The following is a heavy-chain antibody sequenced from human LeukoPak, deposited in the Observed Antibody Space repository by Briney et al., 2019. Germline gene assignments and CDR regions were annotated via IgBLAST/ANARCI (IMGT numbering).Heavy chain of an antibody. J-gene: IGHJ4*02. V-gene: IGHV3-23*01. CDR1: GFSFSSYV. D-gene: IGHD1-26*01. CDR3: ARDIELSC. CDR2: ISASGGNS. Sequence: GGSLRLSCAASGFSFSSYVMSWVRQASGRGLEWVSLISASGGNSYYADSVKGRFTVSRDSSKNTLHLQMNSLRAEDTAVYYCARDIELSCWGQGTLVTVPS.